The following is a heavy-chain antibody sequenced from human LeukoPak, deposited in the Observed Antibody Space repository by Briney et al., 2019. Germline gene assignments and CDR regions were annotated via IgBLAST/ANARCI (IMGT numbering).Heavy chain of an antibody. CDR2: VYTSGNA. Sequence: SETPSLTCTVSGGSISSYYWSWLRQPAGKGLEWIGRVYTSGNANYNPSLKSRVTMSLDTSKNQFSLKLNSVTAADTAVYYCAGLGGYCTNAVCYSTFDIWGQGTMVTVSS. J-gene: IGHJ3*02. CDR3: AGLGGYCTNAVCYSTFDI. CDR1: GGSISSYY. D-gene: IGHD2-8*01. V-gene: IGHV4-4*07.